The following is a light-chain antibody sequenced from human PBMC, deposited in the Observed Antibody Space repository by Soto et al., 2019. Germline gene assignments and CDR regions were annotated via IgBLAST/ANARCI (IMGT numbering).Light chain of an antibody. J-gene: IGKJ2*01. CDR2: AAS. CDR3: QQAYSCPFT. CDR1: QGISSW. V-gene: IGKV1-12*01. Sequence: DIQMTQSPSSVSASVGDRVTITCRASQGISSWLAWYQQKPGKAPRLLIYAASSFQSGVPSRFIGRRSVTDCTLTTSSRQHADSAPDYCQQAYSCPFTFGQGTRLEIK.